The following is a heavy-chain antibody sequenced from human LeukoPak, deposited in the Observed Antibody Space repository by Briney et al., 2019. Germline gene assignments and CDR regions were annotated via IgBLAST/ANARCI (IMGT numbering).Heavy chain of an antibody. J-gene: IGHJ4*02. CDR2: VSYDGSNK. CDR3: ARDYSNYFDY. V-gene: IGHV3-30*04. D-gene: IGHD4-11*01. CDR1: GFTFSSYA. Sequence: GGSLRLSCAASGFTFSSYAMHWVRQAPGKGLEWVAVVSYDGSNKYYADSVKGRFTISRDNSKNTLYLQMNSLRAEDTAVYYCARDYSNYFDYWGQGTLVTVSS.